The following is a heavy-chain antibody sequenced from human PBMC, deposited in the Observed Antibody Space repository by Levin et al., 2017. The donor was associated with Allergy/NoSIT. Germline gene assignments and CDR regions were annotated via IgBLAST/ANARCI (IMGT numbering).Heavy chain of an antibody. CDR2: ISADNGDT. V-gene: IGHV1-18*01. J-gene: IGHJ5*02. Sequence: PGGSLRLSCKASGYTFNRYGITWVRQAPGQGLAWMGWISADNGDTYLAQNFQGRVTMTTDTSTNTVHMEIRSLRSDDTAVYYCAREVLGGYVHPWGQGTLVTVSS. CDR1: GYTFNRYG. CDR3: AREVLGGYVHP. D-gene: IGHD5-12*01.